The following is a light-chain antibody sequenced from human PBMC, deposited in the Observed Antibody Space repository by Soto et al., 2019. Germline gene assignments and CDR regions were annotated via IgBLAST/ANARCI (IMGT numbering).Light chain of an antibody. CDR2: AAS. Sequence: DIEMAKTPSSLSGSGVERITITCPASQNIRDSLNWYQHKPGMAPQLMIFAASNLHSGVPSRFSGSGSGTKFTLTIASLQPDDFATSYCKQYDTFTGTFGPGTKVDIK. CDR1: QNIRDS. CDR3: KQYDTFTGT. V-gene: IGKV1-5*01. J-gene: IGKJ1*01.